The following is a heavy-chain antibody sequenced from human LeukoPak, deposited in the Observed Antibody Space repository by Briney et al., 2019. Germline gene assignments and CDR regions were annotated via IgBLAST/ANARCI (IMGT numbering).Heavy chain of an antibody. CDR3: AKDITWNAQDNYYGMDV. V-gene: IGHV3-9*01. Sequence: GGSLRLSCAASGFTFDDYAMHWVRQAPGKGLEWVSGISWNSGSIGYADSVKGRFTISRDNAKNSLYLQMNSLRAEDTALYYCAKDITWNAQDNYYGMDVWGQGTTVTVSS. J-gene: IGHJ6*02. CDR2: ISWNSGSI. D-gene: IGHD1-1*01. CDR1: GFTFDDYA.